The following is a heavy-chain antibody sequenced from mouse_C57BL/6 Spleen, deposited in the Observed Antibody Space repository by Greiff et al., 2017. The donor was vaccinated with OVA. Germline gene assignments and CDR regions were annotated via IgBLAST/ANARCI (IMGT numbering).Heavy chain of an antibody. J-gene: IGHJ1*03. D-gene: IGHD1-1*01. CDR1: GYTFTDYE. CDR3: ARYDGSAPYWYFDV. V-gene: IGHV1-15*01. Sequence: VQLQQSGAELVRPGASVTLSCKASGYTFTDYEMHWVKQTPVHGLEWIGAIDPETGGTAYNQKFKGKATLTADKSSSTAYMELRSLTSEDSAVYYCARYDGSAPYWYFDVWGTGTTVTVSS. CDR2: IDPETGGT.